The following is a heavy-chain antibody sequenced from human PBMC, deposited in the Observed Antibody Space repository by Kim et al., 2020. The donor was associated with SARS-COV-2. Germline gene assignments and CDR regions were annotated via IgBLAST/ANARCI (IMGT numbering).Heavy chain of an antibody. CDR3: ARNPIVVVPAVQALYYYYGMDV. D-gene: IGHD2-2*01. V-gene: IGHV3-21*01. CDR2: ISSSSSYI. Sequence: GGSLRLSCAASGFTFSSYSMNWVRQAPGKGLEWVSSISSSSSYIYYADSVKGRFTISRDNAKNSLYLQMNSLRAEDTAVYYCARNPIVVVPAVQALYYYYGMDVWGQGTTVTVSS. J-gene: IGHJ6*02. CDR1: GFTFSSYS.